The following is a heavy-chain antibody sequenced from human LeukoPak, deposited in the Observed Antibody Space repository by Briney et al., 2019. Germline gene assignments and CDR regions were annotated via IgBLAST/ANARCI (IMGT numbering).Heavy chain of an antibody. CDR3: ARHGRPGYGGYENAFDI. V-gene: IGHV4-39*01. CDR2: IYYSGST. Sequence: SETLSLTCTVSGGSISSSSYYWGWIRQPPGKGLEWIVSIYYSGSTYYNPSLKSRVTISVDTSTNKFSLKLSSVTAADTAVYYCARHGRPGYGGYENAFDIWGQGTMVTVSS. D-gene: IGHD5-12*01. J-gene: IGHJ3*02. CDR1: GGSISSSSYY.